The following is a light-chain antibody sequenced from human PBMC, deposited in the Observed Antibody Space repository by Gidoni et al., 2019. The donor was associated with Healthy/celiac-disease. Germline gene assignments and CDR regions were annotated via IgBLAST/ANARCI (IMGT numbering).Light chain of an antibody. V-gene: IGKV1-39*01. CDR2: AAS. J-gene: IGKJ1*01. CDR3: QQSYSTPT. Sequence: DIQMTQSPSSLSASVGDRVTITCRESQSISSYLNWYQQKPVKAPKLLIYAASSLQSGVPSRFSGSGSGTDFTLTISSLQPEDFATYYCQQSYSTPTFGQGTKVEIK. CDR1: QSISSY.